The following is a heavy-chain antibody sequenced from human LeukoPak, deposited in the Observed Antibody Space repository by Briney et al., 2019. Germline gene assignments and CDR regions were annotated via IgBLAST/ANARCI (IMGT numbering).Heavy chain of an antibody. D-gene: IGHD6-19*01. Sequence: GGSLRLSCAASGFTFSNYGMHWVRQAPGKGLEWVAFIRYDGSNKYYADSVKGRFTISRDNSKNTLYLQMNSLRAEDTAVYYCAKDQRYSSGWYNYYMDVWGKGTTVTVSS. CDR2: IRYDGSNK. CDR3: AKDQRYSSGWYNYYMDV. CDR1: GFTFSNYG. J-gene: IGHJ6*03. V-gene: IGHV3-30*02.